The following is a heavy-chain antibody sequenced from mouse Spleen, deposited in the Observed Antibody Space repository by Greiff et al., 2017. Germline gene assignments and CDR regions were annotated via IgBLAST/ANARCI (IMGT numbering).Heavy chain of an antibody. V-gene: IGHV1-55*01. J-gene: IGHJ2*01. CDR2: IYPGSGST. CDR3: ARRGRIFDY. Sequence: QVQLKESGAELVKPGASVKMSCKASGYTFTSYWITWVKQRPGQGLEWIGDIYPGSGSTNYNEKFKSKATLTVDTSSSTAYMQLSSLTSEDSAVYYCARRGRIFDYWGQGTTLTVSS. CDR1: GYTFTSYW.